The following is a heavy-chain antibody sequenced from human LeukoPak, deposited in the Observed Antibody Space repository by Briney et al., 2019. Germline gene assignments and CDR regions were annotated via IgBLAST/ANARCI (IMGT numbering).Heavy chain of an antibody. Sequence: PSETLSLTCAVYGGSFSGYYWSWIRQPPGKGLEWIGEINHSGSTNNNPSLKSRVTISVDTSKNQFSLKLSSVTAADTAVYYCARGGQLVVPFDPWGQGTLVTVSS. CDR1: GGSFSGYY. CDR2: INHSGST. CDR3: ARGGQLVVPFDP. D-gene: IGHD6-6*01. V-gene: IGHV4-34*01. J-gene: IGHJ5*02.